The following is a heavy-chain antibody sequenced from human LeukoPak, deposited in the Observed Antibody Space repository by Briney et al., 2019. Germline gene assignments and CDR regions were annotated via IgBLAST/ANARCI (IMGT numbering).Heavy chain of an antibody. V-gene: IGHV4-39*07. CDR3: ARDSLATGFDY. CDR2: IYHSGST. D-gene: IGHD1-14*01. J-gene: IGHJ4*02. Sequence: PSETLSLTCTVSGGSISSSSYYWGWIRQPPGKGLEWIGSIYHSGSTNYNPSLKSRVTISVDKSKNQFSLKLSSVTAADTAVYYCARDSLATGFDYWGQGALVTVSS. CDR1: GGSISSSSYY.